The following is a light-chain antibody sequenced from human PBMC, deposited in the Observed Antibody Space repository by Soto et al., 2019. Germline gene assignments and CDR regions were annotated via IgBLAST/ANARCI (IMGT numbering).Light chain of an antibody. Sequence: IVLTQSPATLSLWPGETAVLSCRASQTVNTYLSWYQQRPGQAPRLLIYDASKRVPGIPARFSGSGSGTDFTLTISSLEPEDFAGYYCQQRGTSITFGQGTRLDIE. CDR3: QQRGTSIT. V-gene: IGKV3-11*01. CDR2: DAS. CDR1: QTVNTY. J-gene: IGKJ5*01.